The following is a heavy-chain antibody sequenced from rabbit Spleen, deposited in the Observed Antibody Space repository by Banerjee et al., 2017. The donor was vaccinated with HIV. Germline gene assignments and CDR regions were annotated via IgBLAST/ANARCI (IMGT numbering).Heavy chain of an antibody. J-gene: IGHJ4*01. V-gene: IGHV1S40*01. D-gene: IGHD6-1*01. Sequence: QSLEESGGDLVKPGGSLALTCKASGFSFSSGYDMCWVRQAPGKGLEWIACIYAGSNRANYVSWARGRVPISKSSSTTVTLQMTSLTAADTATYFCAREKDSGDIGDGYVDLWGQGTLVTVS. CDR2: IYAGSNRA. CDR1: GFSFSSGYD. CDR3: AREKDSGDIGDGYVDL.